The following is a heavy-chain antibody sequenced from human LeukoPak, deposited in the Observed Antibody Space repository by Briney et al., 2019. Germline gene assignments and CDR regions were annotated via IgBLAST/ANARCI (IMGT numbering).Heavy chain of an antibody. D-gene: IGHD1-26*01. J-gene: IGHJ4*02. CDR2: ISGSGGST. Sequence: GGSLTLSCAASGFIFSTYAMSWVRQAPGKGLEWVSAISGSGGSTYYADSVKGRFTISRDNSKNTLYLQMNSLRAEDTAVYYCAKAEGYYPYASDYWGQGTLVTVSS. CDR1: GFIFSTYA. V-gene: IGHV3-23*01. CDR3: AKAEGYYPYASDY.